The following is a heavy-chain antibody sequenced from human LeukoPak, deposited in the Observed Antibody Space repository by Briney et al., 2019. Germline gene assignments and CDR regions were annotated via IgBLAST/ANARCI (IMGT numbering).Heavy chain of an antibody. J-gene: IGHJ4*02. D-gene: IGHD2-8*01. V-gene: IGHV3-53*01. CDR1: GFTVSSNY. CDR3: ARDMNSRYCTNGVCYSFDY. CDR2: IYSGGST. Sequence: PGGSLRLSCAASGFTVSSNYMSWVRQAPGKGLEWVSVIYSGGSTYYADSVKGRFTISRDNSKNTLYLQMNSLRAEDTAVYYCARDMNSRYCTNGVCYSFDYWGQGTLVTVSS.